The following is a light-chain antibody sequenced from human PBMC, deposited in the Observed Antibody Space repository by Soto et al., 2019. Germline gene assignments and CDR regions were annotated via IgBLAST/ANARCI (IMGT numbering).Light chain of an antibody. Sequence: EIVLTQSPGTLSLSPGERATLSCRASQSVSSSYFAWYQQRFGQAPSLLIYGASSRGTGIPDRFSGSGSGTDFTLTISRLEPEDFAVYYCQQYGSSSWTFGQGTKVEIK. CDR2: GAS. V-gene: IGKV3-20*01. J-gene: IGKJ1*01. CDR1: QSVSSSY. CDR3: QQYGSSSWT.